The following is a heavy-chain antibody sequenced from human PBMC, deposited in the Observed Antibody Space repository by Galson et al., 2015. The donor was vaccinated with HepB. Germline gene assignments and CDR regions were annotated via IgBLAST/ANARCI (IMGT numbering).Heavy chain of an antibody. D-gene: IGHD3-22*01. Sequence: SVKVSCKASGYTFTSYGISWVRQAPGQGLEWMGWISAYNGNTNYAQKLQGRVTMTTDTSTSTAYMELRSLRSDDTAVYYCAKTGRDYYDSSGYSWGQGTLVTVSS. CDR2: ISAYNGNT. CDR1: GYTFTSYG. J-gene: IGHJ4*02. V-gene: IGHV1-18*01. CDR3: AKTGRDYYDSSGYS.